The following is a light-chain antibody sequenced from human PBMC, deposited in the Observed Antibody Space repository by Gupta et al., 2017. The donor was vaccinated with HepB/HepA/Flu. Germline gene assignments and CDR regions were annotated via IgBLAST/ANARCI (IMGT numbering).Light chain of an antibody. J-gene: IGLJ3*02. CDR1: SSNSGNKY. V-gene: IGLV1-51*02. Sequence: QSVLTQPPSVSAAPGQKVTISCSGSSSNSGNKYVSWYQQLPGTAPKLRIYETNKRPSGIPDRFAGSKSGNSANLSITGLQTGDEAYYYCATWASNLSAFVFGGGTKLTVL. CDR2: ETN. CDR3: ATWASNLSAFV.